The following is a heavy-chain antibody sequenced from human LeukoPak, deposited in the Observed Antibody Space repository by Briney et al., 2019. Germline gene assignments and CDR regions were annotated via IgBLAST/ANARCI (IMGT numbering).Heavy chain of an antibody. J-gene: IGHJ4*02. CDR3: ARAHCSSTSCHITLDY. CDR2: INPNSGGT. V-gene: IGHV1-2*02. D-gene: IGHD2-2*02. CDR1: GYTFTGYY. Sequence: ASVKVSCKASGYTFTGYYMHWVRQAPGQGLEWMGWINPNSGGTNYAQKFQGRVTTTRDTSISTAYMELSRLRSDDTAVYYCARAHCSSTSCHITLDYWGQGTLVTVSS.